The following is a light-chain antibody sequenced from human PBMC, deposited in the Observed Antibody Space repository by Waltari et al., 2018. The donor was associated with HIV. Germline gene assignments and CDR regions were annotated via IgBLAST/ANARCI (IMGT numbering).Light chain of an antibody. Sequence: QTVVTQEPSLTVSPGGTVTLTCASSTGAVTSGYYANWFRQKPGQPPRALIFSTTNRHAWTPARFSGSLLGAKAALTLSSVQPEDEAEYYCLLYCPGAQLVFGGGTNLTVL. J-gene: IGLJ2*01. CDR2: STT. CDR3: LLYCPGAQLV. V-gene: IGLV7-43*01. CDR1: TGAVTSGYY.